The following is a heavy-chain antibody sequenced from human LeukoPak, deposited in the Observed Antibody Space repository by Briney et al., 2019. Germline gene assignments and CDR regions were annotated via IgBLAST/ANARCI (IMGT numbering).Heavy chain of an antibody. CDR3: AGGSGSWVTMDY. D-gene: IGHD2-15*01. Sequence: SETLSLTCTASGGSITSGDYYWSRIRQHPGEGLEWIGYIYYSGNTYYNPSLKSRVTISVDTTKNQFSLKLFSVTAADTAVYYCAGGSGSWVTMDYWGQGTLVTVSS. CDR1: GGSITSGDYY. CDR2: IYYSGNT. J-gene: IGHJ4*02. V-gene: IGHV4-31*03.